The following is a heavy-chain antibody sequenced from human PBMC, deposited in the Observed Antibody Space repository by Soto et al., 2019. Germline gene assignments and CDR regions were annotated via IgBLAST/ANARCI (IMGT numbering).Heavy chain of an antibody. J-gene: IGHJ6*02. V-gene: IGHV3-23*01. CDR2: MNGAGTST. D-gene: IGHD3-10*01. CDR1: RFSLGTYA. Sequence: GGSLRLSCAASRFSLGTYAMTWVRQPPGKGLEWVSSMNGAGTSTSHADSVKGRFTTSRDSSKNTLYLEMDSLRGEDTAIYYSARGGADHYNYGLDVWGQGTTVPVSS. CDR3: ARGGADHYNYGLDV.